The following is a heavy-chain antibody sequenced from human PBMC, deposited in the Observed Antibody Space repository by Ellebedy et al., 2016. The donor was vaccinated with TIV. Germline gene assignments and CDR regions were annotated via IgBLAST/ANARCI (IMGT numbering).Heavy chain of an antibody. CDR2: ISGTGGGST. D-gene: IGHD1-26*01. Sequence: GESLKISCTASGLTFSNYAMGWVRQAPGKGLEWVSAISGTGGGSTYSADSVKGRFTISRDNSKSTLFLQMDSLRADDTAVYYCTRRNGGSFQNWGQGALVTVSS. V-gene: IGHV3-23*01. CDR3: TRRNGGSFQN. J-gene: IGHJ1*01. CDR1: GLTFSNYA.